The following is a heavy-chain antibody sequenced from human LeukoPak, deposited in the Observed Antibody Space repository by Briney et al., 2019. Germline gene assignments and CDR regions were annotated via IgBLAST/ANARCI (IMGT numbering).Heavy chain of an antibody. CDR2: VHFSGTT. CDR3: ARDIRAVGATLYFDY. J-gene: IGHJ4*02. Sequence: SETLSLTCTVSGASVTTYHWSWLRQSPEKGLEWIANVHFSGTTYYNPSLGSRVTISIDTSKNQFSLKMTSVTTADTAVYYCARDIRAVGATLYFDYWGQGTLVTVSS. V-gene: IGHV4-59*02. CDR1: GASVTTYH. D-gene: IGHD1-26*01.